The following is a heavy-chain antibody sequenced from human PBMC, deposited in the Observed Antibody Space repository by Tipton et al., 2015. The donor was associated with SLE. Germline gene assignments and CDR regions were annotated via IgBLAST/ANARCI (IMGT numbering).Heavy chain of an antibody. Sequence: SLRLSCAASGFTVSTNYMSWVRQAPGKGLEWVSVIYSGGSTFYADFVRGRFTISRDSLKNTVYLQMNSLRAEDTAMYFCARDSDYDFWHGHLDAFDMWGQGTMVTVSS. CDR3: ARDSDYDFWHGHLDAFDM. D-gene: IGHD3-3*01. CDR2: IYSGGST. CDR1: GFTVSTNY. V-gene: IGHV3-53*05. J-gene: IGHJ3*02.